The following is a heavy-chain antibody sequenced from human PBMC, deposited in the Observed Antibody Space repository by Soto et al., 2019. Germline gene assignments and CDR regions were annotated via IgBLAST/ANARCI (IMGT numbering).Heavy chain of an antibody. CDR1: GFTFSSYV. V-gene: IGHV3-23*01. Sequence: EVQLLESGGGLVQPGGSLRLSCAASGFTFSSYVMSWVRQAPGKGLEWVSGISGSGGSTYYTDSVKGRFTISRDNSKNTLYLHMNSLRAEDTAVYYCAKVPYYFWSGYYPPLYFDYWGQGTLVTVSS. D-gene: IGHD3-3*01. J-gene: IGHJ4*02. CDR2: ISGSGGST. CDR3: AKVPYYFWSGYYPPLYFDY.